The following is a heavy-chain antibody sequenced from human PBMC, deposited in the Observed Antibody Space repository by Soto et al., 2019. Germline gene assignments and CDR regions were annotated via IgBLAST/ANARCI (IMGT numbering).Heavy chain of an antibody. J-gene: IGHJ4*02. V-gene: IGHV1-2*02. CDR3: ARNYYDSSGYRFDY. CDR2: INPNSGGT. Sequence: ASVKVSCQASGYTFTGYYMHWVRQAPGQGLEWMGWINPNSGGTNYAQKFQGRVTMTRDTSISTAYMELSRLRSDDTAVYYCARNYYDSSGYRFDYWGQGTLVTVSS. CDR1: GYTFTGYY. D-gene: IGHD3-22*01.